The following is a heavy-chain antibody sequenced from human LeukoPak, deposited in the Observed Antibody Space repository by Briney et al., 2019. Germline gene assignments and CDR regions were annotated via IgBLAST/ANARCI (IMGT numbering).Heavy chain of an antibody. Sequence: GGSLRLSCAASGFTFSSYAMHWVRQAPGKGLEWVAVISYDGSNKYYADSVKGRFTISRDNSKNTLNLQMNSLRAEDTAVYYCAKDQKWEQLHYFDYWGEGTLASVSS. V-gene: IGHV3-30-3*01. CDR1: GFTFSSYA. D-gene: IGHD1-26*01. J-gene: IGHJ4*02. CDR2: ISYDGSNK. CDR3: AKDQKWEQLHYFDY.